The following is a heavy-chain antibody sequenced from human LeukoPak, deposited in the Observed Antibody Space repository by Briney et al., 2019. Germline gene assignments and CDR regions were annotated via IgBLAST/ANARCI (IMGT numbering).Heavy chain of an antibody. J-gene: IGHJ4*02. CDR3: AGEHYYHSSGYFDH. D-gene: IGHD3-22*01. CDR2: MNPNSGNT. Sequence: ASVKVSCKASGYTFTSYDINSVRQATGQGLEWMGWMNPNSGNTGYAQKFQGRVTITRNTSISTAYMELSSLRSEDTAAYSCAGEHYYHSSGYFDHWGQGTLVTVSS. CDR1: GYTFTSYD. V-gene: IGHV1-8*03.